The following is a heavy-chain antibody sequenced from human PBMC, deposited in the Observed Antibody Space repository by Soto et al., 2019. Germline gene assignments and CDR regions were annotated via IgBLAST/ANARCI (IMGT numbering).Heavy chain of an antibody. CDR2: IYYSGST. CDR1: ADYPTPGRYH. V-gene: IGHV4-30-4*01. Sequence: TLWPLCRVSADYPTPGRYHLNWIRQPPGKGLECIGYIYYSGSTYYTPSLKSRVTISVDTSKNQFSLKLSSVTAADTAVYYCASRKSAPYFDYWGQGTLVTVS. J-gene: IGHJ4*02. CDR3: ASRKSAPYFDY. D-gene: IGHD3-3*01.